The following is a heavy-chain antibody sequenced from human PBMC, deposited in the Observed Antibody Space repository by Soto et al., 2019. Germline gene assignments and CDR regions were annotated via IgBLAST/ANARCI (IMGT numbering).Heavy chain of an antibody. D-gene: IGHD3-16*01. CDR1: GYTFTGCY. CDR2: INPNSGGT. J-gene: IGHJ6*02. Sequence: GASVKVSCKASGYTFTGCYMHWVRQAPGQGLEWMGCINPNSGGTKYAQKFQGRVTMTRDTYISTAYMELSRLRSDDTAVYYCARDLLGATGIHSEGDYCYGMDVGGQGTTVTVSS. V-gene: IGHV1-2*02. CDR3: ARDLLGATGIHSEGDYCYGMDV.